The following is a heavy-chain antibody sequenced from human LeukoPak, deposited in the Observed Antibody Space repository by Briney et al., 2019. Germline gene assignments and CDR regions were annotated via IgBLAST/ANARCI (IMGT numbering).Heavy chain of an antibody. CDR2: INPNSGGT. V-gene: IGHV1-2*02. CDR1: GYTFTGYY. CDR3: ARGITMIGGDFDY. D-gene: IGHD3-10*02. Sequence: ASVKVSCKASGYTFTGYYMHWVRQAPGQELEWMGWINPNSGGTNYAQKFQGRVTMTRDTSISTAYMELSRLRSDDTAVYYCARGITMIGGDFDYWGQGTLVTVSS. J-gene: IGHJ4*02.